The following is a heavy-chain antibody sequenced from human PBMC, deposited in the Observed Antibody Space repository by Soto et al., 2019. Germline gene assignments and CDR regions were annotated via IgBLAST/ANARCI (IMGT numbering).Heavy chain of an antibody. CDR1: GGSISSGGYD. Sequence: QVQLQESGPGLVKPSQTLSLTCTVSGGSISSGGYDWSWIRQHPGKGLEWIGYIYYSGSTYYNPSLKSRVTISVDTSKNQFSLKLSSVTAADTAVYYCARLGADGYNWDYWGQGTLVTVSS. D-gene: IGHD1-1*01. V-gene: IGHV4-31*03. J-gene: IGHJ4*02. CDR3: ARLGADGYNWDY. CDR2: IYYSGST.